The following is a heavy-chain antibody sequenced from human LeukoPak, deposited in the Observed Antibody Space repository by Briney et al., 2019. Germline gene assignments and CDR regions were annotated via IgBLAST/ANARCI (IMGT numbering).Heavy chain of an antibody. V-gene: IGHV4-30-2*03. CDR3: VRHYPISRGAFDI. CDR2: IYYSGST. J-gene: IGHJ3*02. Sequence: SQTLSLTCTVSGGSISSGGYYWSWIRQPPGKGLEWIGYIYYSGSTYYNPSLKSRVTISVDTSKNQFSLKLSSVTAADTAVYYCVRHYPISRGAFDIWGQGTMVTVSS. CDR1: GGSISSGGYY.